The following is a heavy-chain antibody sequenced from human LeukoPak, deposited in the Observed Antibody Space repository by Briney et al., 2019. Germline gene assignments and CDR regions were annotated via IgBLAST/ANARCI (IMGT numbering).Heavy chain of an antibody. CDR1: GFTFSSYS. J-gene: IGHJ5*02. D-gene: IGHD1-26*01. CDR3: ARDREGRWGATSWFDP. Sequence: PGGSLRLSCAASGFTFSSYSMTWVRQAPGKGLEWVSYISSSSSTIYYADSVKGRFTISRDNPKNSLYLQMNSLRDEDTAVYYCARDREGRWGATSWFDPWGQGTLVTVSS. CDR2: ISSSSSTI. V-gene: IGHV3-48*02.